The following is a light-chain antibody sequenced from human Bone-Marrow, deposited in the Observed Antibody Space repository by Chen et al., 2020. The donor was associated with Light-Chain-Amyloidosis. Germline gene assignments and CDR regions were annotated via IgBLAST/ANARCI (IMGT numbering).Light chain of an antibody. CDR1: DLPTKY. V-gene: IGLV3-25*03. Sequence: SYELTQPPSLSVYPGQTARITCSGDDLPTKYAYWYQQKPGQAPVLVIHRDTERPSGISERFSGSSSGTTATLNISGVQAEDEADYHCQSADSSGTYEVIFGGGTKLTVL. J-gene: IGLJ2*01. CDR2: RDT. CDR3: QSADSSGTYEVI.